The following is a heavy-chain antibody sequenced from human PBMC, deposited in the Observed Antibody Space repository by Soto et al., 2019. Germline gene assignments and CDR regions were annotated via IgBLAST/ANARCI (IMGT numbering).Heavy chain of an antibody. Sequence: GGSLRLSCAASGFTFSSYEMNWVRQAPGKGLEWVSYISSSGSTIYYADSVKGRFTISRDNAKNSLYLQMNSLRAEDTAVYYCARVHEPRDDSSGYYYGFGYYYYYGMDVWGQGTTVTVSS. CDR1: GFTFSSYE. CDR3: ARVHEPRDDSSGYYYGFGYYYYYGMDV. V-gene: IGHV3-48*03. J-gene: IGHJ6*02. CDR2: ISSSGSTI. D-gene: IGHD3-22*01.